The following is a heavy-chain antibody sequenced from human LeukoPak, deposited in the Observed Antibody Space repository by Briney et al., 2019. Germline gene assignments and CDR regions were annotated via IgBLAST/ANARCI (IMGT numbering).Heavy chain of an antibody. CDR3: ARYPYSTSSWSDP. V-gene: IGHV3-66*01. Sequence: GGSLRLSCAASGLTVSSDYMSWVRQAPGKGLEWVSVIYSGGGTYYADSVRGRFTISRDNSKNTLYLQLNSLRVEDTAVYYCARYPYSTSSWSDPWGQGTLVTVSS. CDR2: IYSGGGT. D-gene: IGHD6-6*01. CDR1: GLTVSSDY. J-gene: IGHJ5*02.